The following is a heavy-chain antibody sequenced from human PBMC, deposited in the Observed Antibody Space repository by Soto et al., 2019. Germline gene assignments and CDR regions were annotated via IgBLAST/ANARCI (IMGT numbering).Heavy chain of an antibody. Sequence: ASVKVSCKASGYTFTGYYMHLVRQAPGQGLEWMGWINPNSGGTNYAQKFQGWVTMTRDTSISTAYMELSRLRSDDTAVYYCAREKGCSCTSCYGLYYYYGMDVWGQGTTVTVSS. J-gene: IGHJ6*02. V-gene: IGHV1-2*04. D-gene: IGHD2-2*01. CDR3: AREKGCSCTSCYGLYYYYGMDV. CDR2: INPNSGGT. CDR1: GYTFTGYY.